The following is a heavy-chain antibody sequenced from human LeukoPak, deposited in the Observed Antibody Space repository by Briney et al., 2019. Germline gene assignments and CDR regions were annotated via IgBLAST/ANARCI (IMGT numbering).Heavy chain of an antibody. CDR1: GFTFSSYS. D-gene: IGHD2-8*01. CDR3: ARDLKDIVLMVYAIPDWFDP. Sequence: GRSLRLSCAASGFTFSSYSMNWVRQPPGEGLEWVSYISSSSSTIYYADSVKGRFTISRDNAKKSLYLQMNSLRAEDTAVYYCARDLKDIVLMVYAIPDWFDPWGQGTLVTVSS. J-gene: IGHJ5*02. V-gene: IGHV3-48*01. CDR2: ISSSSSTI.